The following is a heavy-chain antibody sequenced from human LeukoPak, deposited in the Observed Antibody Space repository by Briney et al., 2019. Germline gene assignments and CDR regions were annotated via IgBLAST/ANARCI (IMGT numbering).Heavy chain of an antibody. CDR1: GCSHRRYH. J-gene: IGHJ4*02. CDR2: IYSSGST. Sequence: PGTLPHTRLFSGCSHRRYHLHWIRQPPGKGVAGIGYIYSSGSTNHHPSLESRLSIALGTSKIQFSLRLTSVTAADTAVYYCARGENYNFLTGPPYFDLWGQGTLVTVSS. D-gene: IGHD3-9*01. CDR3: ARGENYNFLTGPPYFDL. V-gene: IGHV4-59*01.